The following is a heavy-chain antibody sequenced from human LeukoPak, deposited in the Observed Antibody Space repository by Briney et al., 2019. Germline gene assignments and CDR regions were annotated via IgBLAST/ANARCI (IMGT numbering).Heavy chain of an antibody. CDR3: ARGQNGFDY. J-gene: IGHJ4*02. CDR2: LSASTTYI. V-gene: IGHV3-21*01. CDR1: GFTFSGYN. Sequence: GGSLRLSCAASGFTFSGYNMNWVRQAPGKGLEWVSSLSASTTYIYYADSVKGRFTISIDNAKNSLYLQMNSLRGEDTAVYYCARGQNGFDYWGQGTLVTVSS. D-gene: IGHD2-8*01.